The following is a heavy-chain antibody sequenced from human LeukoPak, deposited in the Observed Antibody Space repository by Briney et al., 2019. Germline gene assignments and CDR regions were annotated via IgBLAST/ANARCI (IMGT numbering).Heavy chain of an antibody. CDR1: GFTFSRHG. CDR3: ARDRAWNYFDY. D-gene: IGHD3-3*01. V-gene: IGHV3-30*03. J-gene: IGHJ4*02. Sequence: GGSLRLSCAPSGFTFSRHGMHWVRQAPGKGPEWVAIISNDGSRKYYAHSVEGRFTISRDNSKNTLYLQMDSLRAEDTTVYYCARDRAWNYFDYWGQGTLVTVSS. CDR2: ISNDGSRK.